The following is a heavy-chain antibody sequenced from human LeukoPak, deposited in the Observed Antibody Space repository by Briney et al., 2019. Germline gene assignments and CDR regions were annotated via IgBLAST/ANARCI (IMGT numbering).Heavy chain of an antibody. D-gene: IGHD6-19*01. J-gene: IGHJ4*02. CDR2: VYYSGRT. Sequence: WVRQPPGKGLEWIGSVYYSGRTYYNPSLKSRVTISVDTSKNQFSLKLSSVTAADTAVYYCARVMSDSSGWRGDYWGQGTLVTVSS. V-gene: IGHV4-39*07. CDR3: ARVMSDSSGWRGDY.